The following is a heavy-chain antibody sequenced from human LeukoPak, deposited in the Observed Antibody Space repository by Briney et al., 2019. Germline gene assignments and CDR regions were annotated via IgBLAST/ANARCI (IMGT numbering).Heavy chain of an antibody. CDR1: GFTFSSYA. Sequence: GGSLRLSCAASGFTFSSYAMSWVRQAPGKGLEWVSGISGSGGSTYYADSVKGRFTISRDNSKNTLYLEMNSLRADDTAVYYCAKDRGGSGSYYYSAFDTWGQGTMVTVSS. V-gene: IGHV3-23*01. D-gene: IGHD3-10*01. J-gene: IGHJ3*02. CDR3: AKDRGGSGSYYYSAFDT. CDR2: ISGSGGST.